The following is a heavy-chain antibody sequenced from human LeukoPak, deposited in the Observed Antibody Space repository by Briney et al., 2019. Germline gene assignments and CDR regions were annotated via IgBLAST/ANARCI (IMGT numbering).Heavy chain of an antibody. Sequence: GESLKISCKGSGYNFPRYWIGWVRQMPGKGLEWMGIIYPDDSDTRCSPSLQGQVTISADKSISTAYLQWSSLKASDTAMYYCARPIAAAGPALIDYWGQGALVTVSS. CDR2: IYPDDSDT. CDR1: GYNFPRYW. V-gene: IGHV5-51*01. D-gene: IGHD6-13*01. CDR3: ARPIAAAGPALIDY. J-gene: IGHJ4*02.